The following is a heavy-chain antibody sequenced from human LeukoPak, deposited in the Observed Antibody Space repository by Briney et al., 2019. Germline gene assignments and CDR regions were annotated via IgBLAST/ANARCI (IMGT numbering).Heavy chain of an antibody. CDR3: TTDGPPGYYDSSGYYYY. CDR1: GFTFSSAW. V-gene: IGHV3-15*01. Sequence: PGGSLRLSCAASGFTFSSAWMSWVRQAPGKGLEWVGRIKSKTDGGTTDYAAPVKGRFTISRDDSKNTLYLQMNSLKTEDTAVYYCTTDGPPGYYDSSGYYYYWGQGTLVTVSS. J-gene: IGHJ4*02. D-gene: IGHD3-22*01. CDR2: IKSKTDGGTT.